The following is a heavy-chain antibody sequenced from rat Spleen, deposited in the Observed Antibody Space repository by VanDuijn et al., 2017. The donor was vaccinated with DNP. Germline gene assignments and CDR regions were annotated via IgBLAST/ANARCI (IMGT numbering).Heavy chain of an antibody. J-gene: IGHJ2*01. D-gene: IGHD4-3*01. CDR3: ARDRGNYYFDY. V-gene: IGHV2-30*01. Sequence: QVQLTESGPGLVQPSQTLSLTCPVSDFSLTTYNVHWIRQSVRGGLEWMGMIWSFGNTDYNSALKYRLTISRDTSKGQVFLQMNSLQTEDIGTYYCARDRGNYYFDYWGPGVMVTVSS. CDR2: IWSFGNT. CDR1: DFSLTTYN.